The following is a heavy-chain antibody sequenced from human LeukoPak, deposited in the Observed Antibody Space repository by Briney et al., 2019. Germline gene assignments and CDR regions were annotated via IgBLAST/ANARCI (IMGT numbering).Heavy chain of an antibody. V-gene: IGHV4-34*01. Sequence: NPSETLSLTCAVFGGSFSGYYWNWIRQPPGKGLEWIGEINHGETTNYNSSLKSRVTISLDTSKNQFSLRLSSVTAADTAVYFCARGSSVLRFLGHFDLWGRGTLVTVSS. D-gene: IGHD3-3*01. CDR1: GGSFSGYY. CDR3: ARGSSVLRFLGHFDL. J-gene: IGHJ2*01. CDR2: INHGETT.